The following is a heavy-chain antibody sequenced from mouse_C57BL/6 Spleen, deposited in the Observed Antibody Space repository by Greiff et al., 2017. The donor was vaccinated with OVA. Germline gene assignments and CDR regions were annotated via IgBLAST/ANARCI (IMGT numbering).Heavy chain of an antibody. Sequence: EVMLVESGGGLVQPKGSLKLSCAASGFSFNTYAMNWVRQAPGKGLEWVARIRSKSNNNATYYDDSVKDRFTISRDDPESTLYLPLNNFLTDDTAMYYCVYSASSSYAMDYWGQGTSVTVSS. D-gene: IGHD1-1*01. J-gene: IGHJ4*01. CDR3: VYSASSSYAMDY. V-gene: IGHV10-1*01. CDR2: IRSKSNNNAT. CDR1: GFSFNTYA.